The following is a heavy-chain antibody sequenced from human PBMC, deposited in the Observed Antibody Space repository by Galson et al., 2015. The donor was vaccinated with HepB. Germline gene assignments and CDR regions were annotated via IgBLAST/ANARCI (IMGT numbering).Heavy chain of an antibody. Sequence: SLRLSCAASGFTVSSNYMSWVRQAPGKGLEWVSVIYSGGSTYYADSVKGRFTISRDNSKNTLYLQMNSLRAEDTAVYYCASSPCGGDCYSDYWGQGTLVTVSS. CDR2: IYSGGST. V-gene: IGHV3-53*01. CDR1: GFTVSSNY. D-gene: IGHD2-21*02. CDR3: ASSPCGGDCYSDY. J-gene: IGHJ4*02.